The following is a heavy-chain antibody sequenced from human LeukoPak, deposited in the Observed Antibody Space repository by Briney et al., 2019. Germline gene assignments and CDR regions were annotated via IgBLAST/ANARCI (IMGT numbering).Heavy chain of an antibody. Sequence: SVKVSCKASGGTFSSYAISWVRQAPGQGLEWMGGIIPIFGTADYAQKFQGRVTITTDESTSTAYMELSSLRSEDTAVYYCARDRGGSYPGQSEYFQHWGQGTLVTVSS. CDR2: IIPIFGTA. CDR1: GGTFSSYA. V-gene: IGHV1-69*05. J-gene: IGHJ1*01. D-gene: IGHD1-26*01. CDR3: ARDRGGSYPGQSEYFQH.